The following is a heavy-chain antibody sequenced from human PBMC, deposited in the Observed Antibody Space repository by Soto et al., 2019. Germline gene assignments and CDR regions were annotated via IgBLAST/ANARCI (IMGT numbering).Heavy chain of an antibody. V-gene: IGHV3-23*01. J-gene: IGHJ1*01. D-gene: IGHD4-17*01. Sequence: EVQLLESGGDLVQPGGSLRLSCALSGFTFSNYAMNWVRQAPGKGLEWVSAITGSGRSTYYAESVKGRFTISRDNSKNTLYLQTNSLRAEDTAVYYCANYYGDYAGGEFFQHWGQGTLVTVSS. CDR3: ANYYGDYAGGEFFQH. CDR1: GFTFSNYA. CDR2: ITGSGRST.